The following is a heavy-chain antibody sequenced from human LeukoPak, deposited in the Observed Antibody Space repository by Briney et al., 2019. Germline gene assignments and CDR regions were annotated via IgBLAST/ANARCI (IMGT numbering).Heavy chain of an antibody. J-gene: IGHJ4*02. Sequence: PGGSLRLSCAASGFTFSSYWMSWVRQAPGKGLEWVANIKQDGSEKYYVDSVKGLFTISRDNAKNSLYLQMNSLRAEDTAVYYCARDSDYDSSGYQLHWGQGTLVTVSS. D-gene: IGHD3-22*01. CDR2: IKQDGSEK. CDR1: GFTFSSYW. V-gene: IGHV3-7*01. CDR3: ARDSDYDSSGYQLH.